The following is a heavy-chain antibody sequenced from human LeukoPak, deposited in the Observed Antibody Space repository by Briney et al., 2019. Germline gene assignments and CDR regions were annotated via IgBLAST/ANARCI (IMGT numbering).Heavy chain of an antibody. CDR3: AKDRVGQWLVRFIDY. CDR2: ISGSGGST. V-gene: IGHV3-23*01. Sequence: GGSLRLSSAASGFTFSSYAMSWVRQAPRKGLEWVSAISGSGGSTYYADSVKGRFTISRDNSKNTLYLQMNSLRAEDTAVYYCAKDRVGQWLVRFIDYWGQGTLVTVSS. D-gene: IGHD6-19*01. J-gene: IGHJ4*02. CDR1: GFTFSSYA.